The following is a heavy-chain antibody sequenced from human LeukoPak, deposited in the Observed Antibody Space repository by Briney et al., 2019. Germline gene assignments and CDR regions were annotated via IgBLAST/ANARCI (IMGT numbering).Heavy chain of an antibody. CDR2: IRSKANSYAT. J-gene: IGHJ3*02. CDR3: ARQDPIAAAGTVVEAFDI. Sequence: GGSLRLSCAASGFTFSGSAMHWVRQASGKGLEWVGRIRSKANSYATAYAASVKGRFTISRDDSKNTAYLQMNSLRAEDTAVYYCARQDPIAAAGTVVEAFDIWGQGTMVTVSS. V-gene: IGHV3-73*01. D-gene: IGHD6-13*01. CDR1: GFTFSGSA.